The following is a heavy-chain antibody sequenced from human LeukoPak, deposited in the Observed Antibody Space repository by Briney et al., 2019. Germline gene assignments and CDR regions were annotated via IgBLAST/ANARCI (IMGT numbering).Heavy chain of an antibody. J-gene: IGHJ5*02. CDR3: ASTYSSFARGIFDP. D-gene: IGHD6-6*01. CDR2: INSDGINT. V-gene: IGHV3-74*01. CDR1: GFTFSNYW. Sequence: GGSLRLSCAASGFTFSNYWMHWVRQAPGKGLVWVSRINSDGINTSYADSVKGRFTISRDNAKNTLNLQMNSLRAEDTAVYYCASTYSSFARGIFDPWGQGTLVTVSS.